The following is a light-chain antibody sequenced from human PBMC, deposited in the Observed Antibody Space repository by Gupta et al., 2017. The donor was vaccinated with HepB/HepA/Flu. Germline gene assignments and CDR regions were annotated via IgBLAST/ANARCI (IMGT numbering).Light chain of an antibody. J-gene: IGLJ3*02. CDR2: DVT. Sequence: QSALTQPRSMSGSPGQSVTISCSGTSSDVGNYNYVSWYQQHPGEPPKLLIYDVTRRPSGVPDRFSGSKSGNTASLTISGLQAEDDSDYYCCSYAGNYIWVFGGGTKLTVL. CDR3: CSYAGNYIWV. CDR1: SSDVGNYNY. V-gene: IGLV2-11*01.